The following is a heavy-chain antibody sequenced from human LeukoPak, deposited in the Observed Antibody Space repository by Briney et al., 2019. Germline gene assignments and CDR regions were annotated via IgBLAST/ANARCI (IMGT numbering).Heavy chain of an antibody. CDR3: ARGGDGLDV. CDR1: GLIVSSNY. J-gene: IGHJ6*02. Sequence: GGSLRLSCAASGLIVSSNYVNWVRQAPGKGLEWVSVIYSGGNTYYADSVKGRFTISRHDFKNTLYLQINSLRTEDTAVYYCARGGDGLDVWGQGTTVTVSS. D-gene: IGHD3-10*01. CDR2: IYSGGNT. V-gene: IGHV3-53*04.